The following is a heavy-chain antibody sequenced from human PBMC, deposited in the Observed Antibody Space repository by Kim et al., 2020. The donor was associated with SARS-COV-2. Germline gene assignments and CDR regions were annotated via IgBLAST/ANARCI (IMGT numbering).Heavy chain of an antibody. V-gene: IGHV4-39*01. CDR3: ARQGLGSGYDSPPAYFDH. CDR1: GDTIKRSPYF. D-gene: IGHD5-12*01. Sequence: SETLSLTCTVSGDTIKRSPYFWGWVRQPPGKGLQWIGSIYSSGTSFSSPSLGSRVTLSVDMSANQFSLRLTSVTVAETAVYYCARQGLGSGYDSPPAYFDHWGQGILVTVSS. CDR2: IYSSGTS. J-gene: IGHJ4*02.